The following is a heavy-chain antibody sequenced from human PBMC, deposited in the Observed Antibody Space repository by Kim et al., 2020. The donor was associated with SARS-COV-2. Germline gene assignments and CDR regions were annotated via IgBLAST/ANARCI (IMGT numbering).Heavy chain of an antibody. V-gene: IGHV3-11*06. CDR2: ISSDSSDT. CDR3: ARFARELTH. CDR1: GSIFSDYY. D-gene: IGHD1-7*01. J-gene: IGHJ4*02. Sequence: GGGLVKPGGSLRLSCAASGSIFSDYYMTWIRQAPGKGLEYISYISSDSSDTNYVDSVKGRFTVSRDNAKNSVYLFLHMNNVRTEDTAVYYCARFARELTHWGRGTLVTVSS.